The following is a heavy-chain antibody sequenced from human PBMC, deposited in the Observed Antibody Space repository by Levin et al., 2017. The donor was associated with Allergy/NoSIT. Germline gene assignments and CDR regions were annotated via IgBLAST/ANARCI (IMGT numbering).Heavy chain of an antibody. Sequence: LSLTCAASGFIFSNYWMHWVRPAPGKGLVWVARINFDGTTTRYADFVKGRFTFSRDNAKDTLYLQMNSLRAEDTAVYYCARDDYGDHLDSWGQGTLVTVSS. D-gene: IGHD4/OR15-4a*01. V-gene: IGHV3-74*01. CDR1: GFIFSNYW. CDR3: ARDDYGDHLDS. J-gene: IGHJ4*02. CDR2: INFDGTTT.